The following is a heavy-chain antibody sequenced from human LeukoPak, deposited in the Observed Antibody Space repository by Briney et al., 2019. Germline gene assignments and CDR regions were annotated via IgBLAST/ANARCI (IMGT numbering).Heavy chain of an antibody. Sequence: GGSLRLSCAASGFTFSSYEMNWVRQAPGQGLEWVANINQDGSEKYYVDSVKGRFTISRDNAKNSLYLQMNSLRAEDTAVYYCARPTPISDSCGQGTLVTVSS. J-gene: IGHJ4*02. D-gene: IGHD2-15*01. V-gene: IGHV3-7*01. CDR3: ARPTPISDS. CDR2: INQDGSEK. CDR1: GFTFSSYE.